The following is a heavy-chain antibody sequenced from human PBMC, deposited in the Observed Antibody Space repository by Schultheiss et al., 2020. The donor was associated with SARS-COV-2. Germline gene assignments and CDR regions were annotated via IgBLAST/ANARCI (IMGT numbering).Heavy chain of an antibody. V-gene: IGHV3-23*01. J-gene: IGHJ6*02. D-gene: IGHD2-8*01. CDR1: GFNLRIYA. CDR3: AKSRIMATYYYYGMDV. Sequence: GGSLRLSCAASGFNLRIYAMSWVRQAPGKGLEWVSSVGGSGAGAHYADSVKGRFTVTRDNSKNALILQMNSLRAEDTAIYYCAKSRIMATYYYYGMDVWGRGTTVTVSS. CDR2: VGGSGAGA.